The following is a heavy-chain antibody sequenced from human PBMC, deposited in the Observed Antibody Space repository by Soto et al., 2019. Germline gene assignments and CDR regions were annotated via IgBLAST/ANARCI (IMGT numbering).Heavy chain of an antibody. CDR1: GYIFVNYG. CDR3: VMVDNYVTPTPQDV. D-gene: IGHD3-16*01. J-gene: IGHJ6*02. Sequence: QVQLVQSGDEVKKPGASVKVSCKASGYIFVNYGIAWVRQAPGQGLEWMGWISPYTGNTHSATKVQGRLTMTTDTSTSTAYMDLGSLTSDDTAVYYCVMVDNYVTPTPQDVWGQWTTVPVSS. CDR2: ISPYTGNT. V-gene: IGHV1-18*01.